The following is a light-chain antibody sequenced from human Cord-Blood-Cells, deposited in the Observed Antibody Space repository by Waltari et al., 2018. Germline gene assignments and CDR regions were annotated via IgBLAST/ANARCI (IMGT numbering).Light chain of an antibody. CDR3: SSYTSSSTV. CDR2: DVS. CDR1: SSDVGGYNY. J-gene: IGLJ2*01. V-gene: IGLV2-14*01. Sequence: QSALTQPASVSGSPGQSVTISRPGTSSDVGGYNYVSCYQQHPGKAPKLMIYDVSKRPSGVSNRFSGSKSGNTASLTISGLQAEDEADYYCSSYTSSSTVFGGGTKLTVL.